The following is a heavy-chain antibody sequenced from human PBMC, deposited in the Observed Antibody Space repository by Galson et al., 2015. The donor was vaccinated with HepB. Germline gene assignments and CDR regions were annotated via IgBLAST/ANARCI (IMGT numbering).Heavy chain of an antibody. V-gene: IGHV3-23*01. Sequence: SLRLSCAASGFTFSSSWMHWVRQAPGKGLEWVSFIKGGGGNTFYADSVRGRFTISRDNPKSTLYLQMNSLRAEDTAVYYCAKSGFSYGNDAFDVWGQGTMVTVSS. CDR1: GFTFSSSW. D-gene: IGHD3-10*01. J-gene: IGHJ3*01. CDR3: AKSGFSYGNDAFDV. CDR2: IKGGGGNT.